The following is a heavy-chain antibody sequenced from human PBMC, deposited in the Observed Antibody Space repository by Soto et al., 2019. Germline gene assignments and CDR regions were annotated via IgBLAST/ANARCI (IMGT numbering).Heavy chain of an antibody. D-gene: IGHD2-15*01. CDR2: ISAYNGNT. V-gene: IGHV1-18*01. CDR1: GYTFTSNG. J-gene: IGHJ5*02. CDR3: ARDRCSGGSCYLDNWFDP. Sequence: ASVKVSCKASGYTFTSNGISWVRQAPGQGLEWMGWISAYNGNTNYAQKLQGRVTMTTDTSTSTAYMELRSLRSDDTAVYYCARDRCSGGSCYLDNWFDPWGQGTLVTVSS.